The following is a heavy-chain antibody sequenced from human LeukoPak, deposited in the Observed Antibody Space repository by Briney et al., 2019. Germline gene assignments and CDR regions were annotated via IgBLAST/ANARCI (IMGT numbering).Heavy chain of an antibody. Sequence: SETLSLTCTVSGGSISSSSYYWGWIRQPPGKGLEWIGSIYYSGSTYYNPSLKSRVTISVDTSKNQFSLKLSSVTAADTAVYYCARPGYGDYADYWGQGTLVTVSS. V-gene: IGHV4-39*07. D-gene: IGHD4-17*01. CDR3: ARPGYGDYADY. CDR2: IYYSGST. CDR1: GGSISSSSYY. J-gene: IGHJ4*02.